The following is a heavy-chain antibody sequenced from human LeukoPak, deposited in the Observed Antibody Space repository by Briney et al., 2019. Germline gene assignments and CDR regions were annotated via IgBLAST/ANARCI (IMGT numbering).Heavy chain of an antibody. CDR2: IKHDGSEE. V-gene: IGHV3-7*01. CDR1: GITFSSLW. CDR3: ARDLGADSSGWYPYAFDI. Sequence: GGSLRLSCEVSGITFSSLWMSWFRQAPGKGLEWVADIKHDGSEEHYVASVKGRFTISRDNAKLYLQMNSLRAEDTAVYYCARDLGADSSGWYPYAFDIWGQGTMVTVSS. D-gene: IGHD6-19*01. J-gene: IGHJ3*02.